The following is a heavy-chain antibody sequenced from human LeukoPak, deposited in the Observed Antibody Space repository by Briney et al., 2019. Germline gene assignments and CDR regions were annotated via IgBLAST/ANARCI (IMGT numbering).Heavy chain of an antibody. CDR1: GGSISSSNW. CDR3: ASTSLIVVVPAAIPSFDY. V-gene: IGHV4-4*02. CDR2: IYHGGST. J-gene: IGHJ4*02. D-gene: IGHD2-2*01. Sequence: SETLSLTCAVSGGSISSSNWWSWVRQPPGKGLEWIGEIYHGGSTNYSPSLKSRVTISVDRSKNQFSLKLSSVTAADTAVYYCASTSLIVVVPAAIPSFDYWGQGTLVTVSS.